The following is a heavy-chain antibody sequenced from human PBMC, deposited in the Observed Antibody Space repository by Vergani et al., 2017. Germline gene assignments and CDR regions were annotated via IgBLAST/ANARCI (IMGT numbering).Heavy chain of an antibody. CDR1: GFDFSSYI. D-gene: IGHD2-15*01. J-gene: IGHJ5*02. CDR3: ARELRKAPDL. Sequence: QLVESGGGWVQPGGSLRLSCVVSGFDFSSYIMNWVRQAPGKGLEWVSFVSTGTKSQSYAESVKGRFTISRDSAKNSLYLQMDSLRAEDTAVYYCARELRKAPDLWGQGTLVTVSS. CDR2: VSTGTKSQ. V-gene: IGHV3-48*01.